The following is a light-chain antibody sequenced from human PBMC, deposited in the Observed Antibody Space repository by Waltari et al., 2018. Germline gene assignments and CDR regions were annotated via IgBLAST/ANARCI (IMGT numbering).Light chain of an antibody. CDR3: NSRDSSGSHYV. V-gene: IGLV3-19*01. CDR2: GRN. Sequence: SSELTQDPAVSVALGQTVRITCQGDSLRRTYASWYQQKSGQAPIVVIHGRNNRPSGIPDRFSGSSSGNSASLTITGAQAEDEADYYCNSRDSSGSHYVFGAGTKVTVL. J-gene: IGLJ1*01. CDR1: SLRRTY.